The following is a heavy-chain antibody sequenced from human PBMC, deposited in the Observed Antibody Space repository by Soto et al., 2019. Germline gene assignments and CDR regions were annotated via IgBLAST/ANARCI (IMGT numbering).Heavy chain of an antibody. Sequence: QVQLVQSGAEVKKPGASVKVSCKASGYTFTDYYMHWVRQAPGQGLEWMGWINPNSGDTNFARKFQGWVTMTRDTSISTAYMELSRLTSDDTAVYYCASEGTYGDTRGGHDYWGQGTLVTVSS. CDR1: GYTFTDYY. CDR2: INPNSGDT. V-gene: IGHV1-2*04. J-gene: IGHJ4*02. CDR3: ASEGTYGDTRGGHDY. D-gene: IGHD4-17*01.